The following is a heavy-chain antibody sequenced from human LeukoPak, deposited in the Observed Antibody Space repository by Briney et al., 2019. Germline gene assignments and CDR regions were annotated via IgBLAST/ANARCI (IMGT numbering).Heavy chain of an antibody. CDR3: ARDRIAAGYYYYYYMDV. CDR2: INHSGST. Sequence: SETLSLTCAVYGGSFSGYYWSWIRQPPGKGLEWIGEINHSGSTNYNPSLKSRVTISVDRSKNQFSLKLSSVTAADTAVYYCARDRIAAGYYYYYYMDVWGKGTTVTVSS. CDR1: GGSFSGYY. J-gene: IGHJ6*03. D-gene: IGHD6-25*01. V-gene: IGHV4-34*01.